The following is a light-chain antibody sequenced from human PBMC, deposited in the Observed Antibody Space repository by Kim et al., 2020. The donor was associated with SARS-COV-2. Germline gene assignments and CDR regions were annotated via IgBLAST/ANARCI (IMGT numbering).Light chain of an antibody. CDR2: KAS. Sequence: DIQMTQSPSTLSASVGDRVTITCRASQSISNWLAWYQQKPGKAPKLLIYKASNLQSGVPSRFSGSESGTEFSLTISSLQPDDFATYYCQQYNPYPLTVGGGTKVDIK. CDR1: QSISNW. CDR3: QQYNPYPLT. J-gene: IGKJ4*01. V-gene: IGKV1-5*03.